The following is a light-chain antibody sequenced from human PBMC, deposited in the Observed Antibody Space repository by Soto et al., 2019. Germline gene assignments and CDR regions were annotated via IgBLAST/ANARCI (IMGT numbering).Light chain of an antibody. Sequence: QSALTQPASVSGSPGQSITISCTGTSSDVGGYNYVSWYQQHPGKAPKLMIYEVSNWPSGVSNRFSGSKSGHTASLTISGLQSEDEADYFCPSYTSSSTLDVFGTGTKVTVL. CDR1: SSDVGGYNY. J-gene: IGLJ1*01. CDR2: EVS. V-gene: IGLV2-14*01. CDR3: PSYTSSSTLDV.